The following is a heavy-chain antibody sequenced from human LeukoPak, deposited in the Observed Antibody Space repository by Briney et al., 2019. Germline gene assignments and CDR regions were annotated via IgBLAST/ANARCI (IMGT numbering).Heavy chain of an antibody. CDR1: GFTFDDYA. CDR3: AKDRRHTVSGGYFDL. CDR2: IIWNSGSI. J-gene: IGHJ2*01. D-gene: IGHD3-10*01. V-gene: IGHV3-9*01. Sequence: GRSLRLSCAASGFTFDDYAMHWVRQAPGKGLEWVPGIIWNSGSIVYAHSVRGRVTFSTDNVKNSLYLQMNSLRAEDTALYYCAKDRRHTVSGGYFDLWGRGNLVIVSS.